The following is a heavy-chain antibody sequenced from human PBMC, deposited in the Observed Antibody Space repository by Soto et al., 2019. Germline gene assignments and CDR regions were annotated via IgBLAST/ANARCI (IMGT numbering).Heavy chain of an antibody. Sequence: SETLSLTCTVSGASIRSSTYQWGWIRQPPGRGLEWIGSAYYSESTYYNPSLKSRVTISVDTSKNQFSLKVSSVTAADTAVYYCASVLRTGSPPDYWGQGTLVTVSS. CDR1: GASIRSSTYQ. J-gene: IGHJ4*02. V-gene: IGHV4-39*01. CDR2: AYYSEST. CDR3: ASVLRTGSPPDY.